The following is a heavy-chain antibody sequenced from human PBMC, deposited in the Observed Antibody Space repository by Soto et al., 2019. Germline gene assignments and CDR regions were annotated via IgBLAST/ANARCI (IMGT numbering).Heavy chain of an antibody. J-gene: IGHJ4*02. CDR2: ILPIFGTA. CDR1: GGTFSSYA. CDR3: ARGRNSSPPGGRLDY. D-gene: IGHD6-13*01. Sequence: QVQLVQSGAEVKKPGSSVKVSCKASGGTFSSYAISWVRQAPGQGLEWMGGILPIFGTANYAQKFQGRVTISADESTSTADMERSSLRSEDTAVYYCARGRNSSPPGGRLDYGGQGTLVTVSS. V-gene: IGHV1-69*01.